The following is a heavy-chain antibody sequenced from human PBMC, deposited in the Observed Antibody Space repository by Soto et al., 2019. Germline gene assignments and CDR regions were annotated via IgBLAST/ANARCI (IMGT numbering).Heavy chain of an antibody. V-gene: IGHV5-51*01. Sequence: PGESLKISCKSSGYSFTSYWIGWVRQMPGKGLEWMGSIYPGDSDTRYSPSFQGQVTISADKSISTAYLQWSSLKASDTAMYYCARSVYYDFCCYPPEYYYGMYFWGQGTTVTVSS. J-gene: IGHJ6*02. CDR1: GYSFTSYW. D-gene: IGHD3-3*01. CDR3: ARSVYYDFCCYPPEYYYGMYF. CDR2: IYPGDSDT.